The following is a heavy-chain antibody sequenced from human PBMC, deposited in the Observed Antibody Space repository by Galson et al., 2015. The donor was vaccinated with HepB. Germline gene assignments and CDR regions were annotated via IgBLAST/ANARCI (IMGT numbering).Heavy chain of an antibody. J-gene: IGHJ4*02. V-gene: IGHV1-18*01. CDR1: GYTFNTYG. CDR3: ARDGLGFGIYFDF. CDR2: ISAYSGET. Sequence: SVKVSCKASGYTFNTYGFSWVRQAPGQGLEWMGWISAYSGETSYAQKLQGRVTMTTDTSTSTAYMELRSLRSDDTAVYYCARDGLGFGIYFDFWGQGTLVTVSS. D-gene: IGHD3-10*01.